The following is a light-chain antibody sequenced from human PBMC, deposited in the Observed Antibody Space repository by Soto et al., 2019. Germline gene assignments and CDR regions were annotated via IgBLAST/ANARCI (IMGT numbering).Light chain of an antibody. CDR3: SSFASSNPWV. J-gene: IGLJ3*02. CDR1: SSDVGAYNY. V-gene: IGLV2-8*01. CDR2: EVT. Sequence: QSALTQPPSASGSPGQSVTISCTGTSSDVGAYNYVYWYQQHAGKAHKLVIYEVTKRPSGVPDRFSGSKSANTASLTVSGLQAEDEADYYCSSFASSNPWVFGGGTKLTVL.